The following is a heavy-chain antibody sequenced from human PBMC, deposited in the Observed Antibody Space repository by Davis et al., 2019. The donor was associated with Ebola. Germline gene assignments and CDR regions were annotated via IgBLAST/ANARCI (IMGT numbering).Heavy chain of an antibody. Sequence: GESLKISCAASGFTLSNYAMGWVRQAPGKGLEWVSCISGSAVTTYYADSVKGRFTISRDNSRNTLYLQLNNLRADDTAVYFCARDSGLGTGWPLHIDYWGQGTLVTVSS. V-gene: IGHV3-23*01. D-gene: IGHD6-19*01. CDR1: GFTLSNYA. CDR3: ARDSGLGTGWPLHIDY. J-gene: IGHJ4*02. CDR2: ISGSAVTT.